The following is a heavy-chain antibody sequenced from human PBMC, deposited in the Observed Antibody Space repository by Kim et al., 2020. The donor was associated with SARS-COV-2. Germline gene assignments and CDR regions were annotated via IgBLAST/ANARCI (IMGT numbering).Heavy chain of an antibody. J-gene: IGHJ4*01. Sequence: SETLSLTCTVSGGSISSRSYYWGWIRQPPGKGLEWIGSIYDSGRTYYNPSLKSRAIISVDTSKNQFSLKLSSGTAADTAVYYCATRRNTPDCDYVWGSDRVDIAYCGHRTLLSVSS. CDR3: ATRRNTPDCDYVWGSDRVDIAY. CDR2: IYDSGRT. D-gene: IGHD3-16*02. V-gene: IGHV4-39*01. CDR1: GGSISSRSYY.